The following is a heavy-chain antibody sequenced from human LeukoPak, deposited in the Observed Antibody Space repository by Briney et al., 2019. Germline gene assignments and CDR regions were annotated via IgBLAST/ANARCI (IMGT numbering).Heavy chain of an antibody. CDR3: AKVRTTVTTTVDAFDI. CDR1: GFTFSDYA. V-gene: IGHV3-23*01. CDR2: IRSSGSGGST. Sequence: GGSLRLSCAASGFTFSDYAMNWVRQAPGKGLEWVSVIRSSGSGGSTYYADSVKGRFTISRDNSKNMLYLQMNNLRAEDTAIYYCAKVRTTVTTTVDAFDIWGQGTMVTVSS. J-gene: IGHJ3*02. D-gene: IGHD4-17*01.